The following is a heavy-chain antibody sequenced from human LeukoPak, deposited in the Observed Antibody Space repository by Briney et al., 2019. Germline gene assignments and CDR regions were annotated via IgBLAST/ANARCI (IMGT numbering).Heavy chain of an antibody. J-gene: IGHJ4*02. CDR2: IKQDGSEK. Sequence: GGSLRLSCAASGFTFSSYWMSWVRQAPGKGLEWVANIKQDGSEKYYVDSVKGRFTISRDNAKDSLYLQMNSLRAEDTAVYYCARHEDIVDVVAATDWGQGTLVTAPS. CDR1: GFTFSSYW. V-gene: IGHV3-7*01. CDR3: ARHEDIVDVVAATD. D-gene: IGHD2-15*01.